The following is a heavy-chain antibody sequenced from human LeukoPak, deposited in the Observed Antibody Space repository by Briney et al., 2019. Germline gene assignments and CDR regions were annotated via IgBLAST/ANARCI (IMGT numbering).Heavy chain of an antibody. CDR1: GGTFSSYA. CDR3: AREGLQGPSVY. CDR2: IIPIFGTA. J-gene: IGHJ4*02. V-gene: IGHV1-69*05. Sequence: SVKVSCKASGGTFSSYAISWVRQAPGQGLEWMGRIIPIFGTANYAQKFLGRVTNTTDESTSTAYMELSSLRSEDTAVYYCAREGLQGPSVYWGQGTLVTVSS.